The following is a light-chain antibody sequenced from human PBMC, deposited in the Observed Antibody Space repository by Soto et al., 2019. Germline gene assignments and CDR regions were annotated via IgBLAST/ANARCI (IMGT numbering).Light chain of an antibody. Sequence: QSALTQPASVSGSPGQSITISCTGTSSDVGGYNYVSWNQHHPGKAPKLMIYEVTNRPSGVSNRFSGSKSGNTASLTISGLQAEDEADYYCSSYTSSSTPWVFGGGTKLTVL. J-gene: IGLJ3*02. V-gene: IGLV2-14*01. CDR1: SSDVGGYNY. CDR2: EVT. CDR3: SSYTSSSTPWV.